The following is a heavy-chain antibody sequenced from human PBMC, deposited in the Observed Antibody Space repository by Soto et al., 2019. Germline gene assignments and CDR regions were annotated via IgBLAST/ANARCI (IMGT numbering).Heavy chain of an antibody. Sequence: QVQLVQSGAEVKKPGASVKVSCKASGYTFTGYYMHWVRQAPGQGLEWMGWINPNSGGTNYAQKFQGRVTMTRDTSISTAYMELSRLRSDDTAVYYCARDRAARPLFDAFDIWGQGTMVTVSS. CDR2: INPNSGGT. CDR1: GYTFTGYY. CDR3: ARDRAARPLFDAFDI. V-gene: IGHV1-2*02. J-gene: IGHJ3*02. D-gene: IGHD6-6*01.